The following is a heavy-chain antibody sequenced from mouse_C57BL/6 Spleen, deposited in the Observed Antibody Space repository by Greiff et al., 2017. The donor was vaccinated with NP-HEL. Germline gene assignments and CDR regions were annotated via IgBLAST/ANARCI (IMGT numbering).Heavy chain of an antibody. Sequence: EVKLVESGGGLVKPGGSLKLSCAASGFTFRSYAMSWVRQTPEKRLEWVATISDGGSYTYYPDNVKGRFTTSRDNAKNNLYLQMSHLKSEDTAMYYCASGVGLDYWGQGTTLTVSS. CDR2: ISDGGSYT. CDR3: ASGVGLDY. V-gene: IGHV5-4*03. D-gene: IGHD4-1*01. CDR1: GFTFRSYA. J-gene: IGHJ2*01.